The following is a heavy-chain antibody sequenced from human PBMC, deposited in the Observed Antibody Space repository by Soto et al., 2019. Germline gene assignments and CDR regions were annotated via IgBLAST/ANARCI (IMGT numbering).Heavy chain of an antibody. CDR2: IIPIFGTA. V-gene: IGHV1-69*13. Sequence: SVKVSCKASGGTFSSYAISWVRQAPGQGLEWMGGIIPIFGTANYAQKFQGRVTITADESTSTAYMELSSLRSEDTAVYYCARGGYCGGDCYHYFQHWGQGTRLTVS. CDR1: GGTFSSYA. CDR3: ARGGYCGGDCYHYFQH. D-gene: IGHD2-21*02. J-gene: IGHJ1*01.